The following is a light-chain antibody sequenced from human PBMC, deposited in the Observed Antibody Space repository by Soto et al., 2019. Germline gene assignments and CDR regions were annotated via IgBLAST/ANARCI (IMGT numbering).Light chain of an antibody. J-gene: IGLJ3*02. CDR1: TSNFGTKS. Sequence: QSVLTQPPSASGTPGQRVTISCSGATSNFGTKSVNWYQHLPGAAPTLLIYSNNQRPSGVPDRFSGSKSGTSASLAVNGLQSGDEADYYCAAWDDSLNGPLFGGGTKLTVL. CDR3: AAWDDSLNGPL. V-gene: IGLV1-44*01. CDR2: SNN.